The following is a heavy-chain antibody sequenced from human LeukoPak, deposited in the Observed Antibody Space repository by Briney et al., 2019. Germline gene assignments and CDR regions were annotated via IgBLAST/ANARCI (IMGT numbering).Heavy chain of an antibody. V-gene: IGHV1-24*01. CDR1: GYTLTELS. CDR2: FDPEDGET. D-gene: IGHD6-13*01. CDR3: ATGYSSSWYIDY. J-gene: IGHJ4*02. Sequence: ASVKVSCKVSGYTLTELSMHWVRQAPGKRLEWMGGFDPEDGETIYAQKFQGRVTMTEDTSTDTAYMELSSLRSEDTAVYYCATGYSSSWYIDYWGQGTLVTVSS.